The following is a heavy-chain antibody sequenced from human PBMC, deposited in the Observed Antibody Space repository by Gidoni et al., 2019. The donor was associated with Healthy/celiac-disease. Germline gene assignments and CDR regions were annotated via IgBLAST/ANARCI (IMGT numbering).Heavy chain of an antibody. CDR2: ISWSGGST. Sequence: VQLLESGGGLVQPGGSLRLSCAASGFTFSSYAMSWFRQAPGKGLEWVSAISWSGGSTYDADSGKGRFTISRDNSKNTLYLQMNSLRAEDTTVYYCANSWIQLWFSIDYWGQGTLVTVSS. CDR3: ANSWIQLWFSIDY. CDR1: GFTFSSYA. J-gene: IGHJ4*02. V-gene: IGHV3-23*01. D-gene: IGHD5-18*01.